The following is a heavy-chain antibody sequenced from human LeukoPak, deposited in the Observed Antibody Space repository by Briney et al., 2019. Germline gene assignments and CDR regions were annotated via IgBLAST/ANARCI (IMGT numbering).Heavy chain of an antibody. CDR1: GGTFSSYA. V-gene: IGHV1-69*04. Sequence: SVKVSCKASGGTFSSYAISWVRQAPGQGLEWMGRIIPILGIANYAQKLQGRVTMTTDTSTSTAYMELRSLRSDDTAVYYCARVSSELGIDYWGQGTLVTVSS. J-gene: IGHJ4*02. CDR2: IIPILGIA. CDR3: ARVSSELGIDY. D-gene: IGHD7-27*01.